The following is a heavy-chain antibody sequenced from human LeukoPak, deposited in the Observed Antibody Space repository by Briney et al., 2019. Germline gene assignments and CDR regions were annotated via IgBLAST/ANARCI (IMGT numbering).Heavy chain of an antibody. D-gene: IGHD3-10*01. CDR3: ARGVDSYGSGSYYKPAVYFDY. J-gene: IGHJ4*02. V-gene: IGHV4-39*07. Sequence: SETLSLTCTVSGGSISSSSYYWGWIRQPPGKGLEWIGGIYYSGSTNYNPSLKSRVTISVDTSKNQFSLKLSSVTAADTAVYYCARGVDSYGSGSYYKPAVYFDYWGQGTLVTVSS. CDR1: GGSISSSSYY. CDR2: IYYSGST.